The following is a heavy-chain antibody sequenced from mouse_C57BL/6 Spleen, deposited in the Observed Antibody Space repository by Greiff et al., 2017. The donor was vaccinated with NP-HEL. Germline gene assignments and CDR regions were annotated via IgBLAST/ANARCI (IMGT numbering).Heavy chain of an antibody. J-gene: IGHJ4*01. Sequence: VQGVESGPELVKPGASVKISCKASGYAFSSSWMNWVKQRPGKGLEWIGRIYPGDGDTNYNGKFKGKATLTADKSSSTAYMQLSSLTSEDSAVYFCAITTVVARYYAMDYWGQGTSVTVSS. CDR1: GYAFSSSW. D-gene: IGHD1-1*01. V-gene: IGHV1-82*01. CDR2: IYPGDGDT. CDR3: AITTVVARYYAMDY.